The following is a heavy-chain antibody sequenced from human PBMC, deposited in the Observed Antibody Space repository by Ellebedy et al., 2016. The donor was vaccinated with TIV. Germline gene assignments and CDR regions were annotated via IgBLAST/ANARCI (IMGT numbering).Heavy chain of an antibody. CDR3: AGGTHYYYGWDV. J-gene: IGHJ6*02. CDR2: IHYTGST. CDR1: DGSVNNRGYY. Sequence: SETLSLXCSVSDGSVNNRGYYWAWLRQPPGKGLEWIGHIHYTGSTDYNPSLKSRVTISVDTSKNHFSLIVASVTAADTAVYFCAGGTHYYYGWDVWGQGTTVIVS. V-gene: IGHV4-61*03.